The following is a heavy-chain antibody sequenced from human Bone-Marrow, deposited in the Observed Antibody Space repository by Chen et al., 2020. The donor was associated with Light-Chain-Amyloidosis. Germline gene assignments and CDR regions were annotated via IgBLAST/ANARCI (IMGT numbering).Heavy chain of an antibody. CDR1: GFTFRTSW. J-gene: IGHJ4*02. CDR2: INPDGTRE. Sequence: DVQLLESGGGLVQPGGSLRLSCAASGFTFRTSWMHWVRQAPGKGLVWVSRINPDGTREDYAASGGGRSTIARDDAKSAVFIKRNGLGAEDTGVFYFPRGFTASDTYWGQGPLSPVSS. CDR3: PRGFTASDTY. D-gene: IGHD2-21*02. V-gene: IGHV3-74*01.